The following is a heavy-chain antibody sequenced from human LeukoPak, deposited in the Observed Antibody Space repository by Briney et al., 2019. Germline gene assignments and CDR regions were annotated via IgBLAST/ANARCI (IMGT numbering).Heavy chain of an antibody. J-gene: IGHJ4*02. Sequence: ASVKVSCKASGYTFTTYGITWVRQAPGQGLEWMGWIGGYNGNTNYAQKLQGRVTMTTDTSTSTAYMELRSLRSDDTAVYYCARELRIRGSGSPGYWGQGTLVTVSS. CDR1: GYTFTTYG. V-gene: IGHV1-18*01. D-gene: IGHD3-10*01. CDR2: IGGYNGNT. CDR3: ARELRIRGSGSPGY.